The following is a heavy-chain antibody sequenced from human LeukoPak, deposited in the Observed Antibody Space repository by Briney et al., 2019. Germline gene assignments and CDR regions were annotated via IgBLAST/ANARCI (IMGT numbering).Heavy chain of an antibody. D-gene: IGHD3-10*01. J-gene: IGHJ4*02. V-gene: IGHV1-8*03. CDR2: MNPNSGNT. CDR3: ARAENFMVRGVIRY. CDR1: GYTFTSYD. Sequence: ASVKVSCKASGYTFTSYDINWVRQATGQGLEWMGWMNPNSGNTGYAQKFQGRVTITRNTSISTAYMELSSLRSEETAVYYCARAENFMVRGVIRYWGQGTLVTVSS.